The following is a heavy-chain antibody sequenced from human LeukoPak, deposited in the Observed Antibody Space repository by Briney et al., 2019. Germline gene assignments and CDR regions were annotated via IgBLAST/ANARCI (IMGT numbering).Heavy chain of an antibody. D-gene: IGHD3-10*01. CDR3: ARVTISTLLWFGKEFDY. V-gene: IGHV3-30-3*01. CDR2: ISYDGSNK. CDR1: GFTFSSYA. J-gene: IGHJ4*02. Sequence: GGSLRLSCAASGFTFSSYAMHWVRQAPGKGLEWVAVISYDGSNKYYADSVKGRFTISRDNSKNTLYLQMNSLRAEDTAVYYCARVTISTLLWFGKEFDYWGQGTLVTVS.